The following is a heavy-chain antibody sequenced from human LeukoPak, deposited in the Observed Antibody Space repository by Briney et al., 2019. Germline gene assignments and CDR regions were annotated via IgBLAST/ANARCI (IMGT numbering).Heavy chain of an antibody. CDR2: INHSGST. J-gene: IGHJ3*02. CDR3: ARTITMLRDAFDI. CDR1: GGSFSGYY. D-gene: IGHD3-10*02. Sequence: KPSETLSLTCAVYGGSFSGYYWSWIRQPPGKGLEWIGEINHSGSTNYNPSLKSRVTISVDTSKNQFSLKLSSVTAADTAVYYCARTITMLRDAFDIWGQGTMVTVSS. V-gene: IGHV4-34*01.